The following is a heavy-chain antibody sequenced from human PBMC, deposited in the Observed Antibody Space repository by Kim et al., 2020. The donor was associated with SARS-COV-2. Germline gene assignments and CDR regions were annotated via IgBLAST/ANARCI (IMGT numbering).Heavy chain of an antibody. CDR2: IKEDGRTK. CDR1: GFTFSSSW. V-gene: IGHV3-7*03. J-gene: IGHJ3*02. CDR3: ARTRALVRGAISGFDI. D-gene: IGHD3-10*01. Sequence: GGSLRLSCAASGFTFSSSWMTWVRQAPGKGLEWVANIKEDGRTKYYVDSVKGRFTITRDNAQNSLYLQMNSLRTEDTAIYFCARTRALVRGAISGFDIWGRGTTVTVSS.